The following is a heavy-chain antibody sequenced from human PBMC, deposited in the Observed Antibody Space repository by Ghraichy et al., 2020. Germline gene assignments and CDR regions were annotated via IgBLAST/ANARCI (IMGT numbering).Heavy chain of an antibody. CDR2: FDPEDGET. CDR1: GYTLTELS. J-gene: IGHJ3*02. Sequence: ASVKVSCKVSGYTLTELSMHWVRQAPGKGLEWMGGFDPEDGETIYAQKFQGRVTMTEDTSTDTAYMELSSLRSEDTAVYYCATAAITMVRGVKADAFDIWGQGTMVTVSS. CDR3: ATAAITMVRGVKADAFDI. V-gene: IGHV1-24*01. D-gene: IGHD3-10*01.